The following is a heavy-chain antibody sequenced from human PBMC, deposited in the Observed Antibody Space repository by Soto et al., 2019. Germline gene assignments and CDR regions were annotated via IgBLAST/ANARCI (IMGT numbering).Heavy chain of an antibody. CDR1: GDSVSTNSAA. D-gene: IGHD2-21*01. V-gene: IGHV6-1*01. Sequence: TLSLTCALSGDSVSTNSAAWSWIRQSPSSGLEWLGRSYYRSRWHTDYSVSVKSRISVNPDTSKNQFSLHLNSVTPEDTAVYYCARGPVERATIGYCSSYGVDVWGQGTTVTVAS. CDR3: ARGPVERATIGYCSSYGVDV. J-gene: IGHJ6*02. CDR2: SYYRSRWHT.